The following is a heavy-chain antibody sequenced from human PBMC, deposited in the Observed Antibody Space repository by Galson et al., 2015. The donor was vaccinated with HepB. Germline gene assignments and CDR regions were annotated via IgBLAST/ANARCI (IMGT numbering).Heavy chain of an antibody. Sequence: TLSLTCAVSGGSISSGGYSWSWIRQPPGKGLEWIGYIYHSGSTYYNPSLKSRVTISVDRSKNQFSLKLSSVTAADTAVYYCARVAGRGYYYYMDVWGKGTTVTVSS. CDR3: ARVAGRGYYYYMDV. CDR2: IYHSGST. J-gene: IGHJ6*03. CDR1: GGSISSGGYS. V-gene: IGHV4-30-2*01. D-gene: IGHD3-10*01.